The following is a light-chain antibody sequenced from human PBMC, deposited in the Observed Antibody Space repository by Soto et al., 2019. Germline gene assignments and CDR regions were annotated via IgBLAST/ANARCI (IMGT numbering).Light chain of an antibody. V-gene: IGKV3-20*01. J-gene: IGKJ1*01. CDR3: QQFDRSLPSWT. Sequence: ETVLTQSPGTLSLSPGERATLSCRASQSVSSNYLAWYQHIPGQTPRLLIYGASTRATGIPARFSGSGSGTDFTLTISRLEPEDFAVYYCQQFDRSLPSWTFGQGTQVE. CDR2: GAS. CDR1: QSVSSNY.